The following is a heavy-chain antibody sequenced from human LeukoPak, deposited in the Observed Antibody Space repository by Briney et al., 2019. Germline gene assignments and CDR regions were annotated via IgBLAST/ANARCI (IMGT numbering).Heavy chain of an antibody. J-gene: IGHJ4*02. Sequence: ASVNVSCTASGYKFTGYYMHWVRQAPGQGLEWMGWINPNSGGTNYAQKFQGRVTMTRDTSISTAYMEVSRLRSDDTAVYYCARDEAVAGMGYWGQGTLVTVSS. CDR1: GYKFTGYY. CDR2: INPNSGGT. CDR3: ARDEAVAGMGY. D-gene: IGHD6-19*01. V-gene: IGHV1-2*02.